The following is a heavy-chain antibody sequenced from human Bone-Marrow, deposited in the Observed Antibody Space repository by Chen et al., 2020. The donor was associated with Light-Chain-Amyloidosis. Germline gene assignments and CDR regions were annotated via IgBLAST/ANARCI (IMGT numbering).Heavy chain of an antibody. CDR1: GYTFPNYW. V-gene: IGHV5-51*01. CDR3: ARRRDGYNFDY. J-gene: IGHJ4*02. Sequence: KISCKGSGYTFPNYWIGWVRQMPGKGLEWMGFIYPDDSDARYSPSFEGQVTISADKSITTAYLQWRSLKASDTAMYYCARRRDGYNFDYWGQGTLVTVSS. CDR2: IYPDDSDA. D-gene: IGHD5-12*01.